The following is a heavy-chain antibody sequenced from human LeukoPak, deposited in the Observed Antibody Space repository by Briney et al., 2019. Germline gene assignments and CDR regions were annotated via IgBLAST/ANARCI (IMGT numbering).Heavy chain of an antibody. CDR3: ARACTVTKYYYGSGSYPRGNWFDP. J-gene: IGHJ5*02. V-gene: IGHV4-61*02. CDR2: IYTSGST. Sequence: PSETLSLTCTVSGGSISSGSYYGSWIRQPAGKGLEWIGRIYTSGSTNYNPSLKSRVTISVDTSKNQFSLKLSSVTAADTAVYYCARACTVTKYYYGSGSYPRGNWFDPWGQGTLVTVSS. D-gene: IGHD3-10*01. CDR1: GGSISSGSYY.